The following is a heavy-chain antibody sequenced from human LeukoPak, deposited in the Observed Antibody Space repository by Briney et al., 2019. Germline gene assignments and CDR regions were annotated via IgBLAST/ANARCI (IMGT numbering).Heavy chain of an antibody. CDR1: GGSISSSSYY. D-gene: IGHD3-3*01. CDR2: IYYSGST. J-gene: IGHJ4*02. V-gene: IGHV4-39*01. CDR3: ARGHYYDFWSGPRRFFDY. Sequence: SETLSLTCTVSGGSISSSSYYWGWIRQPPGKGLEWIGSIYYSGSTYYNPSLKSRVTISVDTSKNQFSLKLSSVTAADTAVYYCARGHYYDFWSGPRRFFDYWGRGTLVTVSS.